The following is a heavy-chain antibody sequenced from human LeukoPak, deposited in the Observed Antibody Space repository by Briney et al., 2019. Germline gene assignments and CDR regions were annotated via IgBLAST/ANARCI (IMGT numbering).Heavy chain of an antibody. V-gene: IGHV3-53*01. D-gene: IGHD2-21*02. Sequence: GGAPRLSCTASGFTVSSNYMSWVRPAPGKGREWVSILYSGGNSYYADSVKGRFTISRDNSKNTVYLQMKSLRAEDTAVYYCARTDETAPAEDFQHWGQGPLVTVSS. CDR3: ARTDETAPAEDFQH. J-gene: IGHJ1*01. CDR1: GFTVSSNY. CDR2: LYSGGNS.